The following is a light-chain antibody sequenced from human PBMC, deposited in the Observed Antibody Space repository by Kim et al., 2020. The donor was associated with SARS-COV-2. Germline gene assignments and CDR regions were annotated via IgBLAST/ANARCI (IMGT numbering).Light chain of an antibody. Sequence: SVGDRVPLPCQASQDINVFLHWYQQKPGKPPKLLIYDASNLETGVPSRFSGSGSGTHFILTINSLQPEDIATYYCQQYDNPPLFTFGPGTKVDIK. CDR2: DAS. CDR3: QQYDNPPLFT. J-gene: IGKJ3*01. V-gene: IGKV1-33*01. CDR1: QDINVF.